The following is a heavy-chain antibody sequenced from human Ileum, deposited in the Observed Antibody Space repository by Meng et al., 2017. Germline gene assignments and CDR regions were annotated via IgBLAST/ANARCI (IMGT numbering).Heavy chain of an antibody. J-gene: IGHJ4*02. CDR3: ARASDYDTSRHFDY. D-gene: IGHD3-22*01. V-gene: IGHV4-4*07. CDR2: VYNSGNT. Sequence: SETLSLTCTVSSDSNYDYYWSWIRQPAGKGLEWIGRVYNSGNTNYNPSLKSRVTMSLDTSKTQFSLRLTSVTAADTAVYYCARASDYDTSRHFDYWGQGTLVTVSS. CDR1: SDSNYDYY.